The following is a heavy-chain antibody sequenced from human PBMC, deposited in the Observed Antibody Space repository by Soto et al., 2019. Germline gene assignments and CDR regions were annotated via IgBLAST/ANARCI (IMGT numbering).Heavy chain of an antibody. Sequence: QVQLVESGGGVVQPGRSLRLSCAASGFTFSSYGMHWVRQAPGKGLEWVAVISYDGSNKYYADSVKGRFTISRDNSKNTLYLQMNSLRAEDTAVYYSAKVGRGWDFDYWGQGTLVTVSS. CDR1: GFTFSSYG. D-gene: IGHD6-19*01. V-gene: IGHV3-30*18. CDR2: ISYDGSNK. J-gene: IGHJ4*02. CDR3: AKVGRGWDFDY.